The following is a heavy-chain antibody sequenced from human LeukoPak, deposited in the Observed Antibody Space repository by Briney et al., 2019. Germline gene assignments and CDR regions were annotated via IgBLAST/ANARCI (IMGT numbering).Heavy chain of an antibody. D-gene: IGHD3-10*01. J-gene: IGHJ5*02. CDR3: AREGWFGEFPQNWFDP. CDR2: IIPIFGTA. V-gene: IGHV1-69*13. CDR1: GGTFSSYA. Sequence: GASVKVSCKASGGTFSSYAIGWVRQAPGQGLEWMGGIIPIFGTANYAQKFQGRVTITADESTSTAYMELSSLRSEDTAVYYCAREGWFGEFPQNWFDPWGQGTLVTVSS.